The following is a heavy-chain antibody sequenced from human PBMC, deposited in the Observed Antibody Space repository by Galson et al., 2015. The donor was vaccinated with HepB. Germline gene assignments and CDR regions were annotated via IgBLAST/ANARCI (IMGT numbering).Heavy chain of an antibody. CDR2: IYHSGST. J-gene: IGHJ4*02. CDR3: ARELNWAHGY. D-gene: IGHD7-27*01. V-gene: IGHV4-31*03. Sequence: TLSLTCTVSGGSISTNGYYWSWIRQHPGKGLEWIGYIYHSGSTNYNPSLKSRVTISVDTSKNQFSLNLSSVTAADTAVYYCARELNWAHGYWGQGTLVTVSS. CDR1: GGSISTNGYY.